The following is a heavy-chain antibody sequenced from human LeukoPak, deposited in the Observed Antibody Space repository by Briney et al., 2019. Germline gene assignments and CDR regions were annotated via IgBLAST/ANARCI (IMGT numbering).Heavy chain of an antibody. Sequence: ASVKVSCKASGYTFTSYGISWVRQAPGQGLEWMGWISAYNGDTNYAQKLQGRVTMTTDTSTSTAYMELRSLRSDDTAVYYCAREYSSGSSSDYWGQGTLVTVSS. CDR1: GYTFTSYG. CDR3: AREYSSGSSSDY. V-gene: IGHV1-18*04. CDR2: ISAYNGDT. D-gene: IGHD6-19*01. J-gene: IGHJ4*02.